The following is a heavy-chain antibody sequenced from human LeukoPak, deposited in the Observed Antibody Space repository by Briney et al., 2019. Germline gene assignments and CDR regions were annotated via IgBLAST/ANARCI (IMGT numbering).Heavy chain of an antibody. J-gene: IGHJ6*03. CDR2: ISWNSGSI. Sequence: GRSLRLSCAASGFTFDDYAMHWVRQAPGRGLEWVSGISWNSGSIGYADSVKGRLTISRDNAKNTVYLQMNSLRAEDTAVYYCARGAYHSYYMDVWGKGTTVTVSS. CDR1: GFTFDDYA. V-gene: IGHV3-9*01. CDR3: ARGAYHSYYMDV.